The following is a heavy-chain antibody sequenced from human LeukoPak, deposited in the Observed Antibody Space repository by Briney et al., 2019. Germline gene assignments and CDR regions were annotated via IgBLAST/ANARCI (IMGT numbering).Heavy chain of an antibody. J-gene: IGHJ4*02. CDR2: IDTNTGNP. D-gene: IGHD5-24*01. CDR3: ARDLPPRWLQHVFDY. V-gene: IGHV7-4-1*02. CDR1: GYTFTSYA. Sequence: GASVKVSCKASGYTFTSYAMNWVRQAPGQGLEWMGWIDTNTGNPTYAQGFTGRFVFSLDTSVSTAYLQISSLKAEDTAVYYCARDLPPRWLQHVFDYWGQGTLVTVSS.